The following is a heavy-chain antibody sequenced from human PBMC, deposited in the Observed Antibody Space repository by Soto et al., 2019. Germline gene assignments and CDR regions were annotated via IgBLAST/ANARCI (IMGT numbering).Heavy chain of an antibody. D-gene: IGHD6-19*01. CDR1: GGTFSSYA. V-gene: IGHV1-69*12. Sequence: QVQLVQSGAEVKKPGSSVKVSCKASGGTFSSYAISWVRQAPGQGLEWMGGIIPIFGTANYAQKFQGRVTITADESPSTAYMELSSLRSEDTAGYYFARGGSSGWYWGAFDIWGQGTMVTVSS. CDR2: IIPIFGTA. CDR3: ARGGSSGWYWGAFDI. J-gene: IGHJ3*02.